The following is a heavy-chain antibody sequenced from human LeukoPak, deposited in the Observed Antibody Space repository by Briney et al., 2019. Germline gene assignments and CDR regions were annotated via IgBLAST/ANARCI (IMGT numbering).Heavy chain of an antibody. CDR2: IIPILGTP. Sequence: SVKVSCKASGYTFTSYGISWVRQAPGQGLEWMGRIIPILGTPNYEQKLQGRVTITADESTSTAYMELSSLRSEDTAVYYCASGLQHSCGGACCSDYFDYWGQGTLVTVSS. CDR1: GYTFTSYG. J-gene: IGHJ4*02. CDR3: ASGLQHSCGGACCSDYFDY. V-gene: IGHV1-69*11. D-gene: IGHD2-21*02.